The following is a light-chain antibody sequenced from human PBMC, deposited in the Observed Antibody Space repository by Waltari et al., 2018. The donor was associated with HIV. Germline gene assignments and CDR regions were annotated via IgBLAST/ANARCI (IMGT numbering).Light chain of an antibody. Sequence: QSALTQPPSVSASPGQSVTISCTGTSSDIGSYNRVSWYLQPPGTAPRIIIYEVKNRPSGVPDRFSASKSGNTASLTISGLQAEDEADYYCSSYKNNNTIVFGTGTKVTVL. CDR1: SSDIGSYNR. CDR2: EVK. CDR3: SSYKNNNTIV. V-gene: IGLV2-18*02. J-gene: IGLJ1*01.